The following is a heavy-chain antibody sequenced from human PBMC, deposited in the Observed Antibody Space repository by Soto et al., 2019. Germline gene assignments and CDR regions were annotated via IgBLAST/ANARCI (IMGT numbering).Heavy chain of an antibody. CDR2: IYHSGST. CDR3: ARSIEGAFDI. D-gene: IGHD2-15*01. J-gene: IGHJ3*02. V-gene: IGHV4-30-2*01. Sequence: QLQLQESGSGLVKPSQTLSLTCAVSGGSISSGGYSWSWIRQPPGKGLEWIGYIYHSGSTYYNPSLKNRVNLSVDRSKNQFSLKLSSVTAADTAVYYCARSIEGAFDIWGQGTMVTVSS. CDR1: GGSISSGGYS.